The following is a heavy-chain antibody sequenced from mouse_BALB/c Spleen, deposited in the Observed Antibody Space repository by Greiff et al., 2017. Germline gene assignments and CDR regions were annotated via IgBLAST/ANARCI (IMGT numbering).Heavy chain of an antibody. Sequence: QVQLKQSGAELVRPWASVTLSCKASGYTFTDYEMHWVKQTPVHGLEWIGAIDPETGGTAYNQKFKGKATLTADKSSSTAYMELRSLTSEDSAVYYCTGSSGAWFAYWGQGTLVTVSA. V-gene: IGHV1-15*01. CDR1: GYTFTDYE. CDR3: TGSSGAWFAY. J-gene: IGHJ3*01. D-gene: IGHD3-1*01. CDR2: IDPETGGT.